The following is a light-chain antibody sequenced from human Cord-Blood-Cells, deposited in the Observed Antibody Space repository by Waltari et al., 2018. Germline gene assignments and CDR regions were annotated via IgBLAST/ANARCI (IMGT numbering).Light chain of an antibody. CDR1: QSISSW. V-gene: IGKV1-5*03. CDR2: KAS. Sequence: DIQMTQSPSTLSASVGDRVTITCRASQSISSWLAWYQQKPGKAPKLLIYKASSLESGVPSGFSGSGSGTEFTPTISSLQPDDFATYYCQQYNSYSTFGQGTKVEIK. CDR3: QQYNSYST. J-gene: IGKJ1*01.